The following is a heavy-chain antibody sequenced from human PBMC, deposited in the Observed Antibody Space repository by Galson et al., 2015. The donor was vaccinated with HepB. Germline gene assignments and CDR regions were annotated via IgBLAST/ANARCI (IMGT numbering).Heavy chain of an antibody. V-gene: IGHV4-34*01. D-gene: IGHD5-18*01. CDR3: ARGCGYGFSYLYFSYNAMDV. J-gene: IGHJ6*02. CDR1: GGSFSGYY. Sequence: SETLSLTCAVYGGSFSGYYWSWLRQPPGKGLEWIGEINHRGTTNYNPSLQSRVTISVDPSKNQFSLRLSSVTAADTAVYYCARGCGYGFSYLYFSYNAMDVWGQGTTVTVSS. CDR2: INHRGTT.